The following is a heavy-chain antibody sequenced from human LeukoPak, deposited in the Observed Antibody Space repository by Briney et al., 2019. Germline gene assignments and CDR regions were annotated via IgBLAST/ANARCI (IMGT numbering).Heavy chain of an antibody. CDR1: GGSISSYY. CDR2: IYYSGST. V-gene: IGHV4-59*08. CDR3: ARGPPSGSLDY. Sequence: SETLSLTCTVSGGSISSYYWSWIRQPPGKGLEWIGYIYYSGSTNYNPSLKSRVTISVDTSKNQFSLKLSSVTAADTAVYYCARGPPSGSLDYWGQGTLVTVSS. D-gene: IGHD3-10*01. J-gene: IGHJ4*02.